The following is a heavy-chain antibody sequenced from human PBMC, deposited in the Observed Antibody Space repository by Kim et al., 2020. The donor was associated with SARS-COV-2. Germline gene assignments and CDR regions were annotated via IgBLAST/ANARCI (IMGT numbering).Heavy chain of an antibody. J-gene: IGHJ4*02. CDR2: INAGNGIA. V-gene: IGHV1-3*01. CDR1: GYTFSDYA. CDR3: ARVYCSSTSCQYYFDY. Sequence: ASVKLSCKASGYTFSDYAIHWARQAPGQRLEWMGWINAGNGIAKYSQKFQDRVTITRDTSANTAYMEVSSLRSEDTAVYYCARVYCSSTSCQYYFDYWGQGTQVTVSS. D-gene: IGHD2-2*01.